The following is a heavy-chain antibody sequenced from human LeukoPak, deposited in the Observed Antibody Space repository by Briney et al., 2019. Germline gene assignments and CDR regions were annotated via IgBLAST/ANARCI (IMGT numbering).Heavy chain of an antibody. CDR2: ISSSSSYI. D-gene: IGHD3-3*01. J-gene: IGHJ4*02. V-gene: IGHV3-21*01. CDR3: ASLPTYYDFWSGLEGDNY. Sequence: PGGSLRFSCAASGFTFSSYSMNWVRQAPGKGLEWVSSISSSSSYIYYADSVKGRFTISRDNAKNSLYLQMNSLRAEDTAVYYFASLPTYYDFWSGLEGDNYWGQGTLVTVSS. CDR1: GFTFSSYS.